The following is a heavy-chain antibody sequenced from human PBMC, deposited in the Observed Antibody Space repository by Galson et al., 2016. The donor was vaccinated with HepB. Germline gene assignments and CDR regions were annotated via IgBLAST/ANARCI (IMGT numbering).Heavy chain of an antibody. Sequence: SVKVSCKASGGTFGTYAISWVRQAPGQGLDWMGGIIPIYGTTHYAQKFQGRVTMTADESTNTAYMELSSLRSEDTAVYYCAREREGGAGYYYYGMDVGGQGTPVTVSS. V-gene: IGHV1-69*13. CDR2: IIPIYGTT. J-gene: IGHJ6*02. D-gene: IGHD1-26*01. CDR3: AREREGGAGYYYYGMDV. CDR1: GGTFGTYA.